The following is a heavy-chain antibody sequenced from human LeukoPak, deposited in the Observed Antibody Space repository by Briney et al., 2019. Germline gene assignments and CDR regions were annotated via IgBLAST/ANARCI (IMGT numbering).Heavy chain of an antibody. D-gene: IGHD1-14*01. CDR1: GYTFTGYY. CDR3: ARDRTRYYYYSYMDV. Sequence: EASVKVSCKASGYTFTGYYMYWVRQAPGQGLDWMGWINPKSGGTNYAQKFQGRVTMTRDTSISTAYMELRRLRSDDTAVYYCARDRTRYYYYSYMDVWGKGTAVTISS. CDR2: INPKSGGT. J-gene: IGHJ6*03. V-gene: IGHV1-2*02.